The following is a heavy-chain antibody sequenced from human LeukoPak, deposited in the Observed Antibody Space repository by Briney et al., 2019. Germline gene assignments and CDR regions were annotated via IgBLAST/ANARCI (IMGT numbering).Heavy chain of an antibody. Sequence: RASVTVSFTASGGTFSSYAISWVRQAPGQGLEWMGRIIPILGIANYAQKFQGRVTITADKSTSTAYMELSSLRSEDTAVYYCARDFFIAAAGTDYWGQGTLVTVSS. CDR3: ARDFFIAAAGTDY. D-gene: IGHD6-13*01. CDR1: GGTFSSYA. J-gene: IGHJ4*02. V-gene: IGHV1-69*04. CDR2: IIPILGIA.